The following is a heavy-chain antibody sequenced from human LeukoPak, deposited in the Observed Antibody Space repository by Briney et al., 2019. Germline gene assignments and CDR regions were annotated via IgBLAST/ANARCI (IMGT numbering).Heavy chain of an antibody. J-gene: IGHJ4*02. V-gene: IGHV4-59*08. Sequence: SETLSLTCTVSGGSISSYYWSWIRQPPGKGLEWIGYIYYSGSTYYNPSLKSRVTISVDTSKNQFSLKLSSVTAADTAVYYCARHIAAAGEFDYWGQGTLVTVSS. CDR1: GGSISSYY. CDR2: IYYSGST. CDR3: ARHIAAAGEFDY. D-gene: IGHD6-13*01.